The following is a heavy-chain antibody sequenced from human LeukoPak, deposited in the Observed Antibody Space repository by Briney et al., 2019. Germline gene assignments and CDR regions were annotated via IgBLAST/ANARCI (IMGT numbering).Heavy chain of an antibody. V-gene: IGHV3-30*04. Sequence: PGGSLRLSCAASGFTFSSYAMHWVRQAPGKGLEWVAVISYDGSNKYYADSVKGRFTISRDNAKNSLYLQMNSLRAEDTAVYYCARNPGATDWGQGTLVTVSS. CDR3: ARNPGATD. CDR2: ISYDGSNK. D-gene: IGHD1-26*01. CDR1: GFTFSSYA. J-gene: IGHJ4*02.